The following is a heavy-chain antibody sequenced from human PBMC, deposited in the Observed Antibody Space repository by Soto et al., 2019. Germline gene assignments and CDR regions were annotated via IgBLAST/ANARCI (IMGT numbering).Heavy chain of an antibody. V-gene: IGHV1-69*13. CDR1: GGTFSSYA. CDR3: ALHPKSIAVAGTVGLVRYYYYYGMDV. Sequence: SVKVSCKASGGTFSSYAISWVGQAPGQGLEWMGGIIPIFGTANYAQKFQGRVTITADESTSTAYMELSSLRSEDTAVYYCALHPKSIAVAGTVGLVRYYYYYGMDVWGQGTTVTVSS. D-gene: IGHD6-19*01. J-gene: IGHJ6*02. CDR2: IIPIFGTA.